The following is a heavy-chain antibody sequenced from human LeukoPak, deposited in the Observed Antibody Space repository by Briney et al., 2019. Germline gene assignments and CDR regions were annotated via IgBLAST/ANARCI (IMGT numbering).Heavy chain of an antibody. CDR2: ISDEGTNK. Sequence: AGGSLRLSCKASGFTFSSYPMDWVRQAPGKGREWGAIISDEGTNKYYADSVKGRFTISRDDSNNTVYLQMNRLRVDDTAIYFCARGKFFDIWGQGTMVTVSS. J-gene: IGHJ3*02. CDR3: ARGKFFDI. CDR1: GFTFSSYP. V-gene: IGHV3-30-3*01.